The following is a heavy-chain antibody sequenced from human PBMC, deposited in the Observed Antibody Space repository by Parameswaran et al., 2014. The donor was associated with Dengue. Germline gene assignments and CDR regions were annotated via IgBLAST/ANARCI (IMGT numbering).Heavy chain of an antibody. Sequence: VRQMPGKGLDWISYISSSGSTIYYADSVKGRFTISRDNAKNSLYLQMNSLRAEDTAVYYCARSIAARHHNYYGMDVWGQGTTVTVSS. V-gene: IGHV3-48*01. D-gene: IGHD6-6*01. CDR3: ARSIAARHHNYYGMDV. J-gene: IGHJ6*02. CDR2: ISSSGSTI.